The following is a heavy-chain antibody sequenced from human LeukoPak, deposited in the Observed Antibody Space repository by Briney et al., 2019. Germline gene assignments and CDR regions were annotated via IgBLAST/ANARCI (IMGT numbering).Heavy chain of an antibody. J-gene: IGHJ6*03. CDR1: GFTFSSYS. Sequence: PGGSLRLSCAASGFTFSSYSMNWVRQAPGKGLEWVSYISSSSSTIYYADSVKGRFTISRDNAKNSLYLQMNSLRAEDTAVYYCAKGYCSSTSCRSNYYYMDVWGKGTTVTVSS. D-gene: IGHD2-2*01. CDR2: ISSSSSTI. CDR3: AKGYCSSTSCRSNYYYMDV. V-gene: IGHV3-48*01.